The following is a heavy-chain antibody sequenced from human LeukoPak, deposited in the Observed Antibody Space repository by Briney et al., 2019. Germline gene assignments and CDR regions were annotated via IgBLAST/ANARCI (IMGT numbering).Heavy chain of an antibody. CDR3: ARASGYDVYYYGMDV. J-gene: IGHJ6*02. V-gene: IGHV4-59*11. CDR2: ISYSGST. Sequence: PSETLSLTCTVSGGSISSQYWSWIRQPPGKGLEWIGYISYSGSTSYNPSLKSRVTISGDTSQNQFSMRLRSVTAADTAVYYCARASGYDVYYYGMDVWGQGTTVTVSS. CDR1: GGSISSQY. D-gene: IGHD1-1*01.